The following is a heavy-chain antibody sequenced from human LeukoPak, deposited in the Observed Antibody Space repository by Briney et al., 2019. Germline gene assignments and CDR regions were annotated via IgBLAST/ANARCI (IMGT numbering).Heavy chain of an antibody. CDR2: ISSSGRSI. V-gene: IGHV3-48*03. J-gene: IGHJ4*02. CDR1: GFNFNIYE. CDR3: AKEDIAGNGFPFDS. D-gene: IGHD5-12*01. Sequence: GGSLILSCAASGFNFNIYEMNWVRQAPGKGPEWISYISSSGRSIYYADAVKGRFTISRDNAKNSVYLQMNSLRVEDTAIYYCAKEDIAGNGFPFDSWGQGTMVTVSS.